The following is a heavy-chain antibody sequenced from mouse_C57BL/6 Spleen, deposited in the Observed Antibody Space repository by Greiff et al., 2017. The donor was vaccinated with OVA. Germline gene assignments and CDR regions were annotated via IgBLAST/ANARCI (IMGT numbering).Heavy chain of an antibody. CDR2: INPSTGGN. Sequence: EVQLQQSGPELVKPGASVKISCKASGYSFTGYYMNWVKQSPEKSLEWIGEINPSTGGNNYNQKFKARATLTVDNSSSTAYMPLKSLTSEDSAVYYCARYGSSPDYWGPGTTLTVSS. J-gene: IGHJ2*01. D-gene: IGHD1-1*01. CDR3: ARYGSSPDY. CDR1: GYSFTGYY. V-gene: IGHV1-42*01.